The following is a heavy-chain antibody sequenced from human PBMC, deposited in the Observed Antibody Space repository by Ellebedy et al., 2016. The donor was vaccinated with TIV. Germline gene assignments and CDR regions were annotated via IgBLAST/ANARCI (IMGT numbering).Heavy chain of an antibody. CDR3: ARDWSSGWYDGY. V-gene: IGHV1-18*01. J-gene: IGHJ4*02. CDR1: GYTFTSYG. Sequence: ASVKVSXXASGYTFTSYGISWVRQAPGQGLEWMGWISAYNGNTNYAQKLQGRVTMTTDTSTSTAYMELRSLRSDDTAVYYCARDWSSGWYDGYWGQGTLVTVSS. CDR2: ISAYNGNT. D-gene: IGHD6-19*01.